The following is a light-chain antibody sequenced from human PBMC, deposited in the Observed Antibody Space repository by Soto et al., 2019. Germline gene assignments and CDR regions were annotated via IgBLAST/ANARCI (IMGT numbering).Light chain of an antibody. V-gene: IGLV2-23*02. CDR1: SSGVGSYNH. J-gene: IGLJ1*01. CDR2: EVS. CDR3: CAYAGNSILDV. Sequence: QSALTQPASVSGSPGQAVTISCTGTSSGVGSYNHVSWYKQHPRKAPKLMISEVSNRRSGVSNRFSGSKTGHTAYQTISWLHAEYEGAYYCCAYAGNSILDVLGTGTELTVL.